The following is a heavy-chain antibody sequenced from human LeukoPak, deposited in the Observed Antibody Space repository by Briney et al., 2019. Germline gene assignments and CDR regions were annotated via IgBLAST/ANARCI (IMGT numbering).Heavy chain of an antibody. Sequence: ASVKVSCKASGYTFTSYSFSGVRPAPGQGVAWMGWISTYNGNTNYAQKFQGRVTMTTDTSTSTAYMELRSLTSDDTDVYYCARDSVYTSGTYGLWGQGTLVTVSS. CDR1: GYTFTSYS. CDR2: ISTYNGNT. V-gene: IGHV1-18*01. CDR3: ARDSVYTSGTYGL. J-gene: IGHJ4*02. D-gene: IGHD3-10*01.